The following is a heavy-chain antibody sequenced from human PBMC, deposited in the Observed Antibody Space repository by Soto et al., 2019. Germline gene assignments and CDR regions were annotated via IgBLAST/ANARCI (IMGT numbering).Heavy chain of an antibody. V-gene: IGHV1-18*01. CDR3: ARDTKFWSGYYTGMDV. Sequence: ASVKVSCKASGYTFTSYGISWVRQAPGQGLEGMGWISAYNGNTKYAQKLQGRVTMTTDTSTSTAYMELRSLRSDDTAVYYCARDTKFWSGYYTGMDVWGKGTTVTVSS. D-gene: IGHD3-3*01. CDR1: GYTFTSYG. J-gene: IGHJ6*04. CDR2: ISAYNGNT.